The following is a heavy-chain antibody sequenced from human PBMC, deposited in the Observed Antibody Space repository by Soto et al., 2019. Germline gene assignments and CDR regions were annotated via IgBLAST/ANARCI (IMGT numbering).Heavy chain of an antibody. CDR2: INPSGGST. V-gene: IGHV1-46*01. CDR1: GYTFTNYY. D-gene: IGHD3-10*01. CDR3: ARDEGSGSPPYYYYGMDV. J-gene: IGHJ6*02. Sequence: QVQLVQSGAEVKKPGASVKVSCKASGYTFTNYYMHWVRQAPGQGLEWMGIINPSGGSTSYEQKFQGPVTMTRDTSTSTVYMELSSLRSEDTAVYFCARDEGSGSPPYYYYGMDVWGQGTTVTVSS.